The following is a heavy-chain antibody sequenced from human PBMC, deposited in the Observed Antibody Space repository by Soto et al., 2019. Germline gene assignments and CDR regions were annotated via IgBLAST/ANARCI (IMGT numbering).Heavy chain of an antibody. CDR1: GFTFDDYA. J-gene: IGHJ4*02. V-gene: IGHV3-9*01. D-gene: IGHD3-10*01. Sequence: DAHLVESGEGLVEPGRSLRLSCVASGFTFDDYAIHWVRQAPGKGLEWVSGISWNGAATGYADSVKGRFTISRDNAKNSLYLQMSSLRTEDTAIYYCANLPLYGSGFDCWGQGTLVTVSS. CDR2: ISWNGAAT. CDR3: ANLPLYGSGFDC.